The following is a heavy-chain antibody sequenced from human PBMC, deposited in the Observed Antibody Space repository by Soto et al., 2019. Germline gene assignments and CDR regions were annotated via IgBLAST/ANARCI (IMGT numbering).Heavy chain of an antibody. D-gene: IGHD3-10*01. CDR3: ARATYTSGGSPTFAMDV. V-gene: IGHV1-3*01. CDR1: GYTFSSEA. CDR2: INGGNGYA. Sequence: QVHLVQSGAEVKEPGASVRVSCKASGYTFSSEAIHWVRQAPGQELEWMGWINGGNGYAKYSQNFQDRVTLTRDTSASTTYMELSSLRSEDTAIFYCARATYTSGGSPTFAMDVWGQWTTVTVSS. J-gene: IGHJ6*02.